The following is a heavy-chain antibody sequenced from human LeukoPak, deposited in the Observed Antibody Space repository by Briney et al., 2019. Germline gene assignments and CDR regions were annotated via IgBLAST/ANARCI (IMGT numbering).Heavy chain of an antibody. CDR2: IYYSSST. CDR1: GGSISSGDYY. D-gene: IGHD2-15*01. Sequence: PSETLSLTCTVSGGSISSGDYYWGWDRQPPGKGVEWIGDIYYSSSTYYNPSLKTRVTISVDTSKNQFSLKLSSVTAADTAVYYCAREPVVDNYFDYGGQGTLVTVS. V-gene: IGHV4-30-4*08. J-gene: IGHJ4*02. CDR3: AREPVVDNYFDY.